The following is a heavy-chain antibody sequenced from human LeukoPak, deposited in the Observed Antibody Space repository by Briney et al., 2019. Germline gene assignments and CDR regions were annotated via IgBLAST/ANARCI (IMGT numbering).Heavy chain of an antibody. CDR1: GGSTTTYY. J-gene: IGHJ4*02. CDR2: IYSSGSA. D-gene: IGHD4-17*01. V-gene: IGHV4-59*01. Sequence: SETLSLTCTVSGGSTTTYYWSWLRQPPGKGLEWIGFIYSSGSANYNPSLMSRVTMSVDTSKNQFSLKLSSVTAADTAVYYCARTRTYADYADFWGQGTLVTVSS. CDR3: ARTRTYADYADF.